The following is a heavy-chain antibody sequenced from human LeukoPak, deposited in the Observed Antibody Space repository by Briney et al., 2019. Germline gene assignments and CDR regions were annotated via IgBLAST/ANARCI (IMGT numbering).Heavy chain of an antibody. CDR3: ATLQEVAVAPVVDY. V-gene: IGHV1-69*13. J-gene: IGHJ4*02. D-gene: IGHD6-19*01. CDR2: IIPIFGTA. CDR1: GGTFSSYA. Sequence: SVKVSCKASGGTFSSYAISWVRQAPGQGLEWMGGIIPIFGTANYAQKFQGRVTVTVDESTSTAYMELSSLRSEDTAVYYCATLQEVAVAPVVDYWGQGTLVTVSS.